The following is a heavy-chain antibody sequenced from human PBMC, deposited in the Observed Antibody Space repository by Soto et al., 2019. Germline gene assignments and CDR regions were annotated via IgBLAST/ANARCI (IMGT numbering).Heavy chain of an antibody. CDR2: IYYSGST. D-gene: IGHD1-7*01. CDR1: GGSISSGDYY. CDR3: DRSELAGDFDY. J-gene: IGHJ4*02. Sequence: QVQLQESGPGLVKPSQTLSLTCTVSGGSISSGDYYWSWIRQPPGKGLEWIGYIYYSGSTYYNPSLKSRVTISVDTAKNQFSLKLSSVTAADTAVYYWDRSELAGDFDYWGQGTLVTVSS. V-gene: IGHV4-30-4*01.